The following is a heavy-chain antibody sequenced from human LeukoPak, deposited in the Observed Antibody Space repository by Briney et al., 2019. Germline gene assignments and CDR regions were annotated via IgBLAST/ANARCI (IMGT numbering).Heavy chain of an antibody. CDR1: GVSISAYF. D-gene: IGHD4-23*01. Sequence: SETLSLTCTVSGVSISAYFWSWIRQPPGKGLEWIGYIYHTGNTYYNPSLESRVTMSVDKSKNQFSLSLASVTVADTAVYYCARERPLDTVVSQDFWGQGTLVIVSS. V-gene: IGHV4-59*12. CDR2: IYHTGNT. CDR3: ARERPLDTVVSQDF. J-gene: IGHJ4*02.